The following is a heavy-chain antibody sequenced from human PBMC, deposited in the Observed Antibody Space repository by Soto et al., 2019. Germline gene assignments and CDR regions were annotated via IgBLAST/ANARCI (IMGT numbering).Heavy chain of an antibody. Sequence: WGSLRLSCSASGFSFGSYALSWFRQAPGKGLEWVSTISGSDGKTFYADSVKGRFSISRDTSQSTLYLQMNSLRADDTAIYYCARWSYLDYWGQGTRVTVSS. CDR3: ARWSYLDY. J-gene: IGHJ4*02. CDR1: GFSFGSYA. CDR2: ISGSDGKT. V-gene: IGHV3-23*01. D-gene: IGHD3-3*01.